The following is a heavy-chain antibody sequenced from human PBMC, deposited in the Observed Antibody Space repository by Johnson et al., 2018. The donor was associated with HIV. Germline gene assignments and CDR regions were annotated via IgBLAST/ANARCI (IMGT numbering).Heavy chain of an antibody. D-gene: IGHD3-3*01. CDR3: ANDLGGRKTDQWGTDDDEFWNSYPVQDPRGVVGAFDI. CDR2: ISYDGSNK. V-gene: IGHV3-30*18. Sequence: QVQLVESGGGVVQPGRSLRLSCTASGFTFRSYAMHWVRQAPGKGLEWVALISYDGSNKYYADSVKGRFTISRDNSKNTLYLQMNSLTSEDTAVYYFANDLGGRKTDQWGTDDDEFWNSYPVQDPRGVVGAFDIWGHGTMVTVSS. CDR1: GFTFRSYA. J-gene: IGHJ3*02.